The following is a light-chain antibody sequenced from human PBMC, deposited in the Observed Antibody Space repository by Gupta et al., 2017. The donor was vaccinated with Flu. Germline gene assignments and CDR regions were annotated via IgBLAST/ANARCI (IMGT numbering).Light chain of an antibody. CDR1: SSNLGAGYD. V-gene: IGLV1-40*01. CDR2: GNN. Sequence: QSGLTQPPSVSGAPGQRLTISCTGRSSNLGAGYDVHWYQQLPGTAPKLLLYGNNNRPSGVHDRFSGSKSGTSASLAITGLQADDEAEYYCQSYDSSLRGSVFGGGTKLTVL. J-gene: IGLJ3*02. CDR3: QSYDSSLRGSV.